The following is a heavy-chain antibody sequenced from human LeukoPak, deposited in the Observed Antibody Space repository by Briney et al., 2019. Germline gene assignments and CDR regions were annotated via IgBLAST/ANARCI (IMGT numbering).Heavy chain of an antibody. J-gene: IGHJ4*02. CDR3: ARLYRGGGSLTDY. D-gene: IGHD2-15*01. CDR1: GYSFTSYR. V-gene: IGHV5-51*01. Sequence: GKPLHFSSKSSGYSFTSYRIGWVRHTPGKGLEWMGIIYPGDSDTRYSPSFQGQVTISANKSISTAYLQWRSLKASDTAMYYCARLYRGGGSLTDYWGQGTLVTVSS. CDR2: IYPGDSDT.